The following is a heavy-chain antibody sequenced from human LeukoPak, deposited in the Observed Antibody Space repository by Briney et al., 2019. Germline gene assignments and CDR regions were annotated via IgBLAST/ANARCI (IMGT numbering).Heavy chain of an antibody. J-gene: IGHJ4*02. CDR3: ASIYYDIRVD. CDR2: INSDGSST. D-gene: IGHD3-9*01. V-gene: IGHV3-74*01. CDR1: GFTFSSYW. Sequence: GGSLRLSCAASGFTFSSYWMHWVRQAPGKGLVWVSRINSDGSSTSYADTVKGRFIISRDNAKNTLYLQMNSLRAEDTAVYYCASIYYDIRVDWGQGTLVTVSS.